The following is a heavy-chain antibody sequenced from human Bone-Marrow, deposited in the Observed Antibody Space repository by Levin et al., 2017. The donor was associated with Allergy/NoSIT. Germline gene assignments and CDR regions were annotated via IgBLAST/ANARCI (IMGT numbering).Heavy chain of an antibody. J-gene: IGHJ4*02. CDR2: ISAYSGNT. CDR1: GYSFTSYG. V-gene: IGHV1-18*01. Sequence: ASVKVSCKASGYSFTSYGISWVRQAPGQGLEWVGWISAYSGNTKYAQKLQGRVTMTTDTSTSAAYMELRSLRSDDTAIYYCARALGFSSAWYVDYWGQGTLVTVSS. CDR3: ARALGFSSAWYVDY. D-gene: IGHD3-22*01.